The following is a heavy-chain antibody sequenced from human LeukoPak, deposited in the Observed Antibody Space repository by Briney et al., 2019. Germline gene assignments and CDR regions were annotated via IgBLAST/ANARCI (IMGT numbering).Heavy chain of an antibody. CDR3: ARLLNYDFWSGYYKYNWFDP. J-gene: IGHJ5*02. Sequence: PSETLSLTCAVYGGSFSGYYWSWIRQPPGKGLEWIGEINHSGSTNYSPSLKSRATISVDTSKNQFSLKLSSVTAADTAVYYCARLLNYDFWSGYYKYNWFDPWGQGTLVTVSS. CDR2: INHSGST. D-gene: IGHD3-3*01. V-gene: IGHV4-34*01. CDR1: GGSFSGYY.